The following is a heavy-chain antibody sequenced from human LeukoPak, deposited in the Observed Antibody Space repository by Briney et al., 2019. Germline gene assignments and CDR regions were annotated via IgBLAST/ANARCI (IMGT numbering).Heavy chain of an antibody. CDR1: GGTFSSYA. Sequence: SVKVSCKASGGTFSSYAISWVRQAPGQGLEWMGGIIPIFGTANYAQKFQGRVTITADESTSTAYMELSSLGSEDTAVYYCARGVGGTTMAYGVTLDYWGQGTLVTVSS. J-gene: IGHJ4*02. D-gene: IGHD1-1*01. CDR2: IIPIFGTA. CDR3: ARGVGGTTMAYGVTLDY. V-gene: IGHV1-69*01.